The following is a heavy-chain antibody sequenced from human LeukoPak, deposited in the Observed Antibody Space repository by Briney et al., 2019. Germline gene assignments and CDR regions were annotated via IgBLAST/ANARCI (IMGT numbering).Heavy chain of an antibody. J-gene: IGHJ4*02. CDR1: GGSFSGYY. CDR2: IDHSGST. D-gene: IGHD5-24*01. V-gene: IGHV4-34*01. Sequence: SETLPLTCAVYGGSFSGYYWTWIRQPPGKGLDWIGEIDHSGSTSYNPSLKSRVTMSVDTSENQFSLKLSSVTAADTAVYYCARYRGGGYNYLDYWGQGTLVTVSS. CDR3: ARYRGGGYNYLDY.